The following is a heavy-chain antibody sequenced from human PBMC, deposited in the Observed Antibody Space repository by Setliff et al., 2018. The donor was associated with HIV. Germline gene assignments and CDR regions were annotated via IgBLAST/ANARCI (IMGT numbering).Heavy chain of an antibody. CDR2: INPYNGVA. J-gene: IGHJ4*02. D-gene: IGHD1-26*01. V-gene: IGHV1-18*01. CDR3: ARDLFRRVGPFQPPGY. Sequence: ASVKVSCKASGYTFTSFGITWVRQAPGQRPEWLGWINPYNGVANYAQNSQGRVSMTTDTSTRTAYMELRSLRFDDTAIYYCARDLFRRVGPFQPPGYWGQGTLVTSPQ. CDR1: GYTFTSFG.